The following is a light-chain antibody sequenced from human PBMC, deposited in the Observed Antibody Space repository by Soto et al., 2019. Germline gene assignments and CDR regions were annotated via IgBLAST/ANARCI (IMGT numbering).Light chain of an antibody. V-gene: IGKV2D-29*01. Sequence: EIVMTQTPLSLSVTPGQPASISCKSSHSLLHSDGNTYLYWYLQKSGQPPQLLIYEVSKRFSGVPDRLSGSGAGTDFTLKISRVEAEDVGVYFCMQRIHLRTFGQGTKVEI. J-gene: IGKJ1*01. CDR1: HSLLHSDGNTY. CDR2: EVS. CDR3: MQRIHLRT.